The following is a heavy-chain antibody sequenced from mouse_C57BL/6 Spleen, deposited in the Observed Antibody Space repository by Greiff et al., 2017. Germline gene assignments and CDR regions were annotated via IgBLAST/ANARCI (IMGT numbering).Heavy chain of an antibody. CDR1: GYTFTDYE. CDR3: TTEWLHRAMDY. V-gene: IGHV1-15*01. CDR2: IDPETGGT. D-gene: IGHD2-2*01. J-gene: IGHJ4*01. Sequence: VHVKQSGAELVRPGASVTLSCKASGYTFTDYEMHWVKQTPVHGLEWIGAIDPETGGTAYNQKFKGKAILTADKSSSTAYMELRGLTSEDSAVYYCTTEWLHRAMDYWGQGTSVTVSS.